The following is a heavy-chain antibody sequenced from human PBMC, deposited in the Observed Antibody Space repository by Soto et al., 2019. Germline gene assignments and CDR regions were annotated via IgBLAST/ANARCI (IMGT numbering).Heavy chain of an antibody. CDR2: IWYDGSNK. CDR3: ARDLVHYGSGSSPGGD. CDR1: GFTFSSYG. D-gene: IGHD3-10*01. Sequence: QVQLVESGGGVVQPGRSLRLSCAASGFTFSSYGMHWVRQAPGKGLEWVAVIWYDGSNKYYADSVKGRFTISRDNSKNTLYLQMNSLRAEGTGVYYWARDLVHYGSGSSPGGDWGQGTMVTVSS. V-gene: IGHV3-33*01. J-gene: IGHJ3*01.